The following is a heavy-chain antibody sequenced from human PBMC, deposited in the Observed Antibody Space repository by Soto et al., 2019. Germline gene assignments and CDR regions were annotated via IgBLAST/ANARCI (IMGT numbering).Heavy chain of an antibody. Sequence: EASVKVSCKASGGTFGSYAISWVRQAPGQGLEWMGGIIPIFGTANYAQKFQGRVTITADESTSTAYMELSSLRSEDTAVYYCARSRQWPVNFDYWGQGTLVTVSS. CDR3: ARSRQWPVNFDY. CDR1: GGTFGSYA. D-gene: IGHD6-19*01. V-gene: IGHV1-69*13. CDR2: IIPIFGTA. J-gene: IGHJ4*02.